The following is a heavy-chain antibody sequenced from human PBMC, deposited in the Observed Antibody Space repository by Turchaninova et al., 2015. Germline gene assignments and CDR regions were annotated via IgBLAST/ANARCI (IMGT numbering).Heavy chain of an antibody. CDR3: ARRGNYDFVGDVDY. CDR2: ICQSGST. Sequence: QVQLPESGPGLVEPSEALFLTCALSDYSIIRGYYWGWFRQPPTKGGEWVGRICQSGSTYYNPPLKSRVTISVDTSKNQFFLKLSSVTAADTAVYYCARRGNYDFVGDVDYWGQGTLVTVSS. V-gene: IGHV4-38-2*01. CDR1: DYSIIRGYY. J-gene: IGHJ4*02. D-gene: IGHD3-3*01.